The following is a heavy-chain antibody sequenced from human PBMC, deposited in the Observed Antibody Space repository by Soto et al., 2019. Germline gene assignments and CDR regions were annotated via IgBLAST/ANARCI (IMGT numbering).Heavy chain of an antibody. V-gene: IGHV3-23*01. D-gene: IGHD3-16*01. CDR1: GFTFSSYA. Sequence: EVQLLESGGGLVQPGGSLRLSCAASGFTFSSYAMSWVRQAPGKGLEWISSISGSGGGTDFADSVKGRFTISRDNSKNTLHLQMNSLRAEDTAVYYCAKDRRYDYIWGIWNYWGQGTLVTVSS. J-gene: IGHJ4*02. CDR2: ISGSGGGT. CDR3: AKDRRYDYIWGIWNY.